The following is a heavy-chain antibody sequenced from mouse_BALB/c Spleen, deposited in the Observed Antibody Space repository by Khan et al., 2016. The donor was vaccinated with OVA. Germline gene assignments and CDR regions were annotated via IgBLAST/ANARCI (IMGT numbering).Heavy chain of an antibody. CDR3: AKSCYSHYYAMDY. V-gene: IGHV2-3*01. Sequence: QVQLKESGPGLVAPSQSLSITCTVSGFSLTTYGVTWVRQPPGKGLEWLGVIWGDGNTDYHSALISRLSISKDNSENQVFLKLNSLQTDDTVTYYSAKSCYSHYYAMDYWGQGTSVTVSS. J-gene: IGHJ4*01. CDR2: IWGDGNT. CDR1: GFSLTTYG. D-gene: IGHD1-1*01.